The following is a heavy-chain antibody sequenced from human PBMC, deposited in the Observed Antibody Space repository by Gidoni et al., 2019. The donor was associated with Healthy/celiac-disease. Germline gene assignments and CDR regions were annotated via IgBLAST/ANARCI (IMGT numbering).Heavy chain of an antibody. Sequence: EVQLVESGGGLVQPGGSLRLSCAASGFTFSRYAMSWVRQAPGKGLEWVSAISGSGGSTYYADSVKGRFTISRDNSKNTLYLQMNSLRAEDTAVYYCAKDPPRLDYDFWSGYPYWYFDLWGRGTLVTVSS. J-gene: IGHJ2*01. CDR1: GFTFSRYA. CDR2: ISGSGGST. D-gene: IGHD3-3*01. CDR3: AKDPPRLDYDFWSGYPYWYFDL. V-gene: IGHV3-23*04.